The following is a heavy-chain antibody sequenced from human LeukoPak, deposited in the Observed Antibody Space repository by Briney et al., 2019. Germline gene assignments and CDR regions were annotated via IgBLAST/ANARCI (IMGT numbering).Heavy chain of an antibody. CDR2: IYHSGST. CDR1: GGSISSGGYS. CDR3: ARDYYDSSVRYYGMDV. D-gene: IGHD3-22*01. J-gene: IGHJ6*02. Sequence: PSETLSLTCAVSGGSISSGGYSWSWIRQPPGKGLEWIGYIYHSGSTYYNPSLKSRVTISVDRSKNQFSLKLSSVTAADTAVYYCARDYYDSSVRYYGMDVWGQGTTVTVSS. V-gene: IGHV4-30-2*01.